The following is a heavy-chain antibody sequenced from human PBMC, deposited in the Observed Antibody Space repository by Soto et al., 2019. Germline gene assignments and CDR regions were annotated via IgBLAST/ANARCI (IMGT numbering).Heavy chain of an antibody. CDR3: ARDQVYSNYDWVYWYFDL. D-gene: IGHD4-4*01. Sequence: GGSLRLSCVVPGSIFIGYGMHWVRQAPGKGLEWVAVIWYDGSEIYYADSVKGRFTISRDNSKNTLYLQMNSLRAEDTAVYYYARDQVYSNYDWVYWYFDLWGRGTLVTVSS. CDR1: GSIFIGYG. CDR2: IWYDGSEI. J-gene: IGHJ2*01. V-gene: IGHV3-33*01.